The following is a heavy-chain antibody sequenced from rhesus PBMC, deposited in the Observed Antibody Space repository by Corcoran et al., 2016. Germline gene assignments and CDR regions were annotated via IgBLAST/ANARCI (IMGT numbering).Heavy chain of an antibody. CDR1: GGSISSSY. CDR3: AREGRSGSWDFDY. V-gene: IGHV4-169*02. Sequence: QLQLQESGPGLVKPSETLSVTCAVSGGSISSSYWSWIRQAPGKGLEWIGYIYGSGSSTNSNPSLKSRVTLSVDTSQTQLSLKLSSVTTAETAVYYCAREGRSGSWDFDYWGQGVLVTVSS. CDR2: IYGSGSST. D-gene: IGHD6-25*01. J-gene: IGHJ4*01.